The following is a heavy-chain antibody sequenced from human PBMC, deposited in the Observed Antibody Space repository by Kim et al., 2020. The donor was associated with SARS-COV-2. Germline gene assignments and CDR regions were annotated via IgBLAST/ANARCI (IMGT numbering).Heavy chain of an antibody. Sequence: SVKVSCKASGGTFSSYAISWVRQAPGQGLEWMGGIIPIFGTANYAQKFQGRVTITADESTSTAYMELSSLRSEDTAVYYCARALRHYYDGGREDYFDYWGQGTLVTVSS. CDR2: IIPIFGTA. J-gene: IGHJ4*02. CDR1: GGTFSSYA. V-gene: IGHV1-69*13. D-gene: IGHD3-22*01. CDR3: ARALRHYYDGGREDYFDY.